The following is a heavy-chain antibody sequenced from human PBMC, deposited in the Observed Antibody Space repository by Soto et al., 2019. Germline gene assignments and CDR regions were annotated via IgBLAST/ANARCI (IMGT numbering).Heavy chain of an antibody. Sequence: AVKVSCKASGFTFTSSAVQGVRQARGQRIEWIGWIVVGSGNTNYAQKFQERVTITRDMSTSTAYMELSSLRSEDTAVYYCAASYSGSYSDWGQGTLVTVSS. J-gene: IGHJ4*02. D-gene: IGHD1-26*01. CDR3: AASYSGSYSD. CDR1: GFTFTSSA. CDR2: IVVGSGNT. V-gene: IGHV1-58*01.